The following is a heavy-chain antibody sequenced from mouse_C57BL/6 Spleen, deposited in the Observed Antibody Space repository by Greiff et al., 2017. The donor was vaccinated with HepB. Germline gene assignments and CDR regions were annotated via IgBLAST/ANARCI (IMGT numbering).Heavy chain of an antibody. V-gene: IGHV10-1*01. J-gene: IGHJ1*03. CDR3: VRQGLGGYFDV. Sequence: EVKLVESGGGLVQPKGSLKLSRAASGFSFNTYAMNWVRQAPGKGLEWVARIRSKSNNYATYYADSVKDRFTISRDDSESMLYLQMNNLKTEDTAMYYCVRQGLGGYFDVWGTGTTVTVSS. CDR2: IRSKSNNYAT. CDR1: GFSFNTYA. D-gene: IGHD4-1*01.